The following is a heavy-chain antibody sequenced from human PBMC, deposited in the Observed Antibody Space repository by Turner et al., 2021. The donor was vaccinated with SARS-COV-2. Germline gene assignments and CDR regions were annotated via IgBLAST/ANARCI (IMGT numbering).Heavy chain of an antibody. Sequence: QVQLVQSGAEVKKPGFSVKVSCKASGGTFSSYAIISVRQAPGQGLEWMGGNIPILGTANYAQKFQGRVTITADESTSTAYMELSSLRSEDTAVYYCARGATLVRGVIENLYYYYYGMDVWGQGTTVTVSS. CDR1: GGTFSSYA. D-gene: IGHD3-10*01. V-gene: IGHV1-69*01. CDR2: NIPILGTA. CDR3: ARGATLVRGVIENLYYYYYGMDV. J-gene: IGHJ6*02.